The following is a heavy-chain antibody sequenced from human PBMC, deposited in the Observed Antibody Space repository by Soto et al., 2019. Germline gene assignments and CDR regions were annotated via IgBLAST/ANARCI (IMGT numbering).Heavy chain of an antibody. V-gene: IGHV3-30*04. J-gene: IGHJ2*01. D-gene: IGHD3-22*01. CDR3: ARNSSGRYFDL. CDR1: GFTFSTYD. CDR2: ISYDGKDK. Sequence: GGSLRLSCAASGFTFSTYDMHWVRQAPGKGPEWVAVISYDGKDKYYADSVKGRFTISRDNSKNTLYVQMNSLRAEDTAAYYCARNSSGRYFDLWGRGTLVTVSS.